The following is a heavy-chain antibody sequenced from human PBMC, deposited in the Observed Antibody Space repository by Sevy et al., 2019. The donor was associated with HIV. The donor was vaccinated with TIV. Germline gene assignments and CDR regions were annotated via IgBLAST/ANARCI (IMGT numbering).Heavy chain of an antibody. Sequence: ASVKVSCKVSGYTLTQLCMHWVRHAPGKGLEWMGRFDPEDGETIYAQKFQGRVTMTEDTSTDTAYMELSSLKSEDTAVFYCAITKDCYDSSGYPFDYWGQGTLVTVSS. D-gene: IGHD3-22*01. J-gene: IGHJ4*02. V-gene: IGHV1-24*01. CDR1: GYTLTQLC. CDR2: FDPEDGET. CDR3: AITKDCYDSSGYPFDY.